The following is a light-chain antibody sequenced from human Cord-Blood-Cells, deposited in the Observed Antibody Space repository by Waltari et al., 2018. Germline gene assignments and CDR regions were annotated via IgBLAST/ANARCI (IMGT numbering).Light chain of an antibody. Sequence: EIVLTQSPATLSLSPGERATLPSRASQSVSSSYLAWYQQKPGQAPRLLIYGASSRATGIPDRFSGSGSGTDFTLTISRLEPEDFAVYYCQQYGSSPLYTFGQGTKLEIK. CDR2: GAS. CDR1: QSVSSSY. J-gene: IGKJ2*01. V-gene: IGKV3-20*01. CDR3: QQYGSSPLYT.